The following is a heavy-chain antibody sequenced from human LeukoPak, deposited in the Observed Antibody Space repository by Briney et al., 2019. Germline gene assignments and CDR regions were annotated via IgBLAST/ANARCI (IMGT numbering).Heavy chain of an antibody. J-gene: IGHJ5*02. V-gene: IGHV1-18*01. D-gene: IGHD2-2*01. CDR1: GYTFTSYG. CDR2: ISAYNGNT. Sequence: ASVKVSCKASGYTFTSYGISWVRQAPGQGLEWMGWISAYNGNTNYAQKLQGRVTMTTDTSTSTAYMELRSLRSDDTAVCYCARLVGGSGSTSAFDPWGQGTLVTVSS. CDR3: ARLVGGSGSTSAFDP.